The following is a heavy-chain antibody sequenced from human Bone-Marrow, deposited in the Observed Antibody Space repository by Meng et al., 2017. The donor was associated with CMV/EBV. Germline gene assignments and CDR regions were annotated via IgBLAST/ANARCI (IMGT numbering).Heavy chain of an antibody. CDR1: GGSISGYQ. D-gene: IGHD3-16*01. J-gene: IGHJ4*02. Sequence: GSLRLSCSVSGGSISGYQWAWVRQAPGKGLEWIGHSTGSATYNPSLKSRVTISVDASKKQFSLNLNFVTAADTALYFCARDNMGGLDYWGQGALVTVSS. CDR3: ARDNMGGLDY. CDR2: HSTGSA. V-gene: IGHV4-59*01.